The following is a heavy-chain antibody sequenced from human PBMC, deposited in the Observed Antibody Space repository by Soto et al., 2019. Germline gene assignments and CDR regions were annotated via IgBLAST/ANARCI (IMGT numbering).Heavy chain of an antibody. D-gene: IGHD3-22*01. V-gene: IGHV3-30*03. CDR1: GFTFSSYG. J-gene: IGHJ4*02. CDR2: ISYDGSNGGYT. CDR3: ASQSHYSSGYSFDY. Sequence: PGGSLRLSCAASGFTFSSYGMHWVRQAPGKGLEWVAVISYDGSNGGYTYYANSVKGRFTISRDNSKNTLYLQMDSLRAEDMAVYYCASQSHYSSGYSFDYWGQGTLVTVSS.